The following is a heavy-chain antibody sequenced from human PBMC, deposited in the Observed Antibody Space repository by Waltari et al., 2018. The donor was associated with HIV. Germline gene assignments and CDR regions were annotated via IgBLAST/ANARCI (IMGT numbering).Heavy chain of an antibody. V-gene: IGHV3-73*01. CDR3: TRWTAAAGTAFDY. J-gene: IGHJ4*02. D-gene: IGHD6-13*01. Sequence: EVQLVESGGALVQPGGSLKLSCAASGFNFKGSAIHWVRQASGKGLEWVGRIRSKLDSFATAYGASMKGRFTISRDDSKNTAYLQMNSLKTEDTALYYCTRWTAAAGTAFDYWGLGTLVTVSS. CDR2: IRSKLDSFAT. CDR1: GFNFKGSA.